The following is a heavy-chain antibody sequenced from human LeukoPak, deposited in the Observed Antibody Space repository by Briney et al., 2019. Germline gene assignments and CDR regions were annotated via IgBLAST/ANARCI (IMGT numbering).Heavy chain of an antibody. CDR1: GFTFSSYW. CDR2: INSDGSST. J-gene: IGHJ4*02. V-gene: IGHV3-74*01. D-gene: IGHD3-10*01. Sequence: GGSLRLSCAASGFTFSSYWMHWVRQAPGKGLVWVSRINSDGSSTSYADSVKGRFTISRDNARNTLYLQMNSLRAEDTAVYYCARTVRGVIISLPHFDYWGQGTLVTVSS. CDR3: ARTVRGVIISLPHFDY.